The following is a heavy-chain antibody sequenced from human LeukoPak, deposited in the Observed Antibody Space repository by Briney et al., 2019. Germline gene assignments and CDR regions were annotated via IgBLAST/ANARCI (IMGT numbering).Heavy chain of an antibody. J-gene: IGHJ4*02. CDR2: IKQDGSEK. D-gene: IGHD6-13*01. Sequence: PGGSLRLSCAASGFTFSSYWMSWVRQAPGKGLKWVANIKQDGSEKYYVDSVKGRFTISRDNAKNSLYLQMNSLRAEDTAVYYCARDNVRDGGIAAAGTDYWGQGTLVTVSS. CDR1: GFTFSSYW. V-gene: IGHV3-7*01. CDR3: ARDNVRDGGIAAAGTDY.